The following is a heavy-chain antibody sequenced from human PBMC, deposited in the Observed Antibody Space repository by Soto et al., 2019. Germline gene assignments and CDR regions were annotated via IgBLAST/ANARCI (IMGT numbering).Heavy chain of an antibody. CDR1: GGTFSSYT. Sequence: QVQLVQSGAEVKKPGSSVKVSCKASGGTFSSYTISWVRQSPGQGLEWMGRIIPILGIANYAQKFQGRVTITADKSTSTAYVEGSSLRSEDTAVYCCASSLLAGWGFDPWGQGTLVTVSS. J-gene: IGHJ5*02. V-gene: IGHV1-69*02. CDR3: ASSLLAGWGFDP. CDR2: IIPILGIA. D-gene: IGHD6-19*01.